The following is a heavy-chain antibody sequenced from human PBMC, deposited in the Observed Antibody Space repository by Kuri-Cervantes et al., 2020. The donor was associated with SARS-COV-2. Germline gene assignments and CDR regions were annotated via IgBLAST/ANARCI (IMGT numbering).Heavy chain of an antibody. CDR1: GGSISSSSYY. CDR3: ASPGYSKGWPFDY. CDR2: IYYSGST. V-gene: IGHV4-39*01. Sequence: GSLRLSCTVSGGSISSSSYYWGWIRQPPGKGLEWIGSIYYSGSTYYNPSLKSRVTISVDTSKNQFSLKLSSVTAADTAVYYCASPGYSKGWPFDYWGQGTLVTVSS. D-gene: IGHD4-11*01. J-gene: IGHJ4*02.